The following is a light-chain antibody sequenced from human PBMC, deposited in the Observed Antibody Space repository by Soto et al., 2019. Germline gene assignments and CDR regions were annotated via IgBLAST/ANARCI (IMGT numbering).Light chain of an antibody. CDR1: SSDVGAYNY. J-gene: IGLJ3*02. Sequence: QSALTQPASVSGSPGQSITISCTGTSSDVGAYNYVSWYQQHPGKAPKLMIYEVSNRPSGVSNRFSGSKSANTASLTISGLQAEDEADYYYSSYTTSSTLVFGGGTKLTVL. CDR3: SSYTTSSTLV. CDR2: EVS. V-gene: IGLV2-14*01.